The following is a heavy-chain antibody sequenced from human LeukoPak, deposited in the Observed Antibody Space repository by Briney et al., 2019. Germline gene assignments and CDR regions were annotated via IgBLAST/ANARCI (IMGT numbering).Heavy chain of an antibody. CDR2: INPNSGGT. D-gene: IGHD3-22*01. Sequence: ASVKVSCKASGYTFTCYYMHWVRQAPGKGLEWMGWINPNSGGTNYAQKFQGRVTMTRDTSISTAYMELSRLRSDDTAVYYCASLYYYDSSGYPLPFDYWGQGTLVTVSS. CDR3: ASLYYYDSSGYPLPFDY. V-gene: IGHV1-2*02. J-gene: IGHJ4*02. CDR1: GYTFTCYY.